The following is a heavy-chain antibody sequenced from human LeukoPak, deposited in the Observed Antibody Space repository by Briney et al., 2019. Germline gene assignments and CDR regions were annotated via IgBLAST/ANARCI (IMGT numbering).Heavy chain of an antibody. Sequence: GSLGLSCAASGFTFSSYGMHWVRQAPGKGLEWVAVIWYDGSNKYYADSVKGRFTISRDNSKNTLYLQMNSLRAEDTAVYYCATLDIVVVVAAPGMDVWGQGTTVTVSS. D-gene: IGHD2-15*01. J-gene: IGHJ6*02. CDR2: IWYDGSNK. CDR1: GFTFSSYG. V-gene: IGHV3-33*01. CDR3: ATLDIVVVVAAPGMDV.